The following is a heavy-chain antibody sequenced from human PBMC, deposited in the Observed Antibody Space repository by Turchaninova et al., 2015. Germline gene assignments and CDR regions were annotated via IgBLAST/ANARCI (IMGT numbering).Heavy chain of an antibody. CDR1: GFTVSSHA. D-gene: IGHD2-21*01. CDR2: FRISWGNK. V-gene: IGHV3-23*04. CDR3: AKGCLFDRQAH. J-gene: IGHJ4*02. Sequence: EVQMVEYGGGLVQHGGYLGLPCASSGFTVSSHAKSGGRKDPGMGLVWVSGFRISWGNKSYDDYLKGRFTISKDNSRNTLFLQMNSRRSEDTAVYYIAKGCLFDRQAHWGPGTLVTVPS.